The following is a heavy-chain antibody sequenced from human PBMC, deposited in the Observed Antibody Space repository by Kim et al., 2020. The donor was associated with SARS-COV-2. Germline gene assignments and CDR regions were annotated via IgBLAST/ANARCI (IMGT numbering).Heavy chain of an antibody. J-gene: IGHJ4*02. CDR2: IRNSAYGYAS. CDR3: MRHVAWQWNN. D-gene: IGHD1-1*01. CDR1: GFSFSDSA. V-gene: IGHV3-73*01. Sequence: GGSLRLSCAASGFSFSDSAVHWVRKASGKGLEWLCYIRNSAYGYASPYAAAARGTLILSRADSANIGYLQTHSPQVAATSLYACMRHVAWQWNNLGRGT.